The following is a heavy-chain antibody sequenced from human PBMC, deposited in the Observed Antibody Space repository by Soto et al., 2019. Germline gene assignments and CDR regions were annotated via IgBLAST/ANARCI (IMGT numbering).Heavy chain of an antibody. CDR3: AKDRRGEYYYDSSGYSDAFDI. Sequence: GGSLRLSCAASGFTFSSYAMSWVRQAPGKGLEWVSAIIGSGGSTYYADSVKGRFTISRDNSKNTLYLQMNSLRAEDTAVYYCAKDRRGEYYYDSSGYSDAFDIWGQGTMVTVSS. V-gene: IGHV3-23*01. J-gene: IGHJ3*02. CDR2: IIGSGGST. D-gene: IGHD3-22*01. CDR1: GFTFSSYA.